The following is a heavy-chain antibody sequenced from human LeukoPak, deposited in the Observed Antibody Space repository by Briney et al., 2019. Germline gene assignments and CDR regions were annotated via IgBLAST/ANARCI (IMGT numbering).Heavy chain of an antibody. V-gene: IGHV3-23*01. J-gene: IGHJ4*02. Sequence: GGSLRLSCAASGFTFNSYAMSWVRQAPGKGLEWVSAISGSGGSTYYADSVKGRFTVSRDNSKNTLYLQMNSLRAEDTAVYYCAKSYDFWSGYYTAYWGQGTLVTVSS. CDR3: AKSYDFWSGYYTAY. D-gene: IGHD3-3*01. CDR2: ISGSGGST. CDR1: GFTFNSYA.